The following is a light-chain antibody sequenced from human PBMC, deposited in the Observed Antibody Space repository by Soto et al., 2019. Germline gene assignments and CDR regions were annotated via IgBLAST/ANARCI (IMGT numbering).Light chain of an antibody. V-gene: IGKV1-5*03. CDR3: QHYNNYLLT. CDR2: KAS. Sequence: DIQMTQSPSTLSASVGDRVIITCRASQTISSWLAWYQQKPGKAPKLLIYKASSLESGVPSRFSGSGSGTEFTLTISSLQPDDFVTYYCQHYNNYLLTFGGGTKVEIK. J-gene: IGKJ4*01. CDR1: QTISSW.